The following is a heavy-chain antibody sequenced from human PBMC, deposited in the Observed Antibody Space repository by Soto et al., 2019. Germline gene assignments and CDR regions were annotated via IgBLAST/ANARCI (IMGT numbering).Heavy chain of an antibody. CDR1: GLTLSRYW. CDR2: INQDGSDK. J-gene: IGHJ6*02. CDR3: ARGHYGMED. V-gene: IGHV3-7*05. Sequence: EVHPVESGGGLVQPGGSLRLSCAVSGLTLSRYWMSWVRQAPGKGLEWVANINQDGSDKNYLDSVKGRITVSRDNAKNSLYLQMNGLRVEDTAVYFCARGHYGMEDWGQGTTVTVSS.